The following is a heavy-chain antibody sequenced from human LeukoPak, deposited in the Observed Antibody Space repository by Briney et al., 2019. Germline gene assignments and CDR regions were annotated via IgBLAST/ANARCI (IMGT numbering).Heavy chain of an antibody. Sequence: GGSLRLSCAASGFTFSSYAMSWVRQAPGKGLEWVSAISGSGGSTYYADSVKGRFTISRDSSKDTLYLQMNSLRAEDTAVYYCAKFRGYSSSSGFDYWGQGTLVTVSS. CDR2: ISGSGGST. J-gene: IGHJ4*02. V-gene: IGHV3-23*01. CDR1: GFTFSSYA. D-gene: IGHD6-6*01. CDR3: AKFRGYSSSSGFDY.